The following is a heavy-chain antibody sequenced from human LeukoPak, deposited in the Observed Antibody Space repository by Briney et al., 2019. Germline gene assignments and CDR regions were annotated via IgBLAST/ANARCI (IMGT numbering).Heavy chain of an antibody. Sequence: GGSLRLSCVASGFTFSSHSMSWVRQAPGKGLEWVSCISSSSSYIYYADSLKGRFTISRDNAKNSLYLQMNSLRAEDTAVYYCARASDNYYYHYMDVWGKGTTVTISS. V-gene: IGHV3-21*01. J-gene: IGHJ6*03. CDR3: ARASDNYYYHYMDV. CDR1: GFTFSSHS. CDR2: ISSSSSYI. D-gene: IGHD2-15*01.